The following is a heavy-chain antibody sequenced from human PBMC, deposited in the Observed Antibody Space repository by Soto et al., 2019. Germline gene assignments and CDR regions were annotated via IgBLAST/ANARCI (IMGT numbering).Heavy chain of an antibody. Sequence: GGSLRLSCAASGFTFSDSWMDWARQVPGKGPEWVANINQDGSGKNYVDSVKGRFTVSRDNAKNSLYLQMNSLRAEDTAVYYCASLGRHGWGQGTTVTVSS. CDR3: ASLGRHG. V-gene: IGHV3-7*01. J-gene: IGHJ6*02. D-gene: IGHD3-16*01. CDR1: GFTFSDSW. CDR2: INQDGSGK.